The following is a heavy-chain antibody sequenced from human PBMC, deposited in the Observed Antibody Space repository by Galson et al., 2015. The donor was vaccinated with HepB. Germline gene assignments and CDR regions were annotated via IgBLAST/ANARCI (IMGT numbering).Heavy chain of an antibody. D-gene: IGHD1-1*01. Sequence: SVKVSCKASGYTFTTYYMHWVRQAPGQGLEWMGIINPSGGSTSYAQKFQGRVTMTTDTSTSTVYMELSSLRSEDTAVYYCARGTSTPTANAYYYYYIDLWGKGTPVTVSS. CDR2: INPSGGST. V-gene: IGHV1-46*01. CDR1: GYTFTTYY. CDR3: ARGTSTPTANAYYYYYIDL. J-gene: IGHJ6*03.